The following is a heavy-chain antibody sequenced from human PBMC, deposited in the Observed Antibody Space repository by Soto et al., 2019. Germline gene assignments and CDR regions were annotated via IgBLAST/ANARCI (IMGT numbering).Heavy chain of an antibody. D-gene: IGHD2-2*01. CDR1: GFTFSNYA. CDR2: ISGSGGSS. Sequence: EVHLLELGGGLVQPGGSLRLSCAASGFTFSNYAMSWVRQAPGKGLQWVSAISGSGGSSYYADSVKGRFTISRDNSKNTLYLQLNSLRAEDTAVYYCAKDIADIVVIPASISAYYALHVWGQGTTVTVSS. CDR3: AKDIADIVVIPASISAYYALHV. J-gene: IGHJ6*02. V-gene: IGHV3-23*01.